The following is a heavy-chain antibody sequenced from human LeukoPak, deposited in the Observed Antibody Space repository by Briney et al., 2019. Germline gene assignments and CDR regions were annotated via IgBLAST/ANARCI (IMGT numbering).Heavy chain of an antibody. Sequence: GASEKVSCKASGGTFSSYAISWVRQAPGQGLEWMGRIIPILGIANYAQKFQGRVTITADKSTSTAYMELSSLRSEDTAVYYCARGSSSSHYYGMDVWGQGTTVTVSS. V-gene: IGHV1-69*04. J-gene: IGHJ6*02. D-gene: IGHD6-13*01. CDR1: GGTFSSYA. CDR2: IIPILGIA. CDR3: ARGSSSSHYYGMDV.